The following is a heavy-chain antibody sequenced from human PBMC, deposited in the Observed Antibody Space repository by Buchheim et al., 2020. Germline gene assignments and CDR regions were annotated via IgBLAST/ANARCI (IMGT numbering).Heavy chain of an antibody. D-gene: IGHD6-19*01. CDR1: GFTFSSCE. J-gene: IGHJ6*02. V-gene: IGHV3-48*03. Sequence: EVQLVESGGGLVQPGGSLRLSCAASGFTFSSCEMSWVRQAPGKGLEWVAYISNSGSNKNNADSVRGRFTISRDTSKNTLYLQMNSLRAEDTAVYYCAKDWGAVAGTSYYYYGMDVWGQGTT. CDR3: AKDWGAVAGTSYYYYGMDV. CDR2: ISNSGSNK.